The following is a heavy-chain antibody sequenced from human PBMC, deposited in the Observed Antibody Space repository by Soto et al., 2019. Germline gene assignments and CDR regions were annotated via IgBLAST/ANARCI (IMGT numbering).Heavy chain of an antibody. CDR1: GYTFTSYA. Sequence: ASVQVSCKASGYTFTSYAMHWVRQAPGQRLEWMGLINAGNGNKKYSQKFQGRVTITRDKSASTAYMELSSLRSEDTAVYYCARARFGGGPGMWFDPWGQGTLVTVSS. V-gene: IGHV1-3*01. CDR3: ARARFGGGPGMWFDP. J-gene: IGHJ5*02. CDR2: INAGNGNK. D-gene: IGHD3-10*01.